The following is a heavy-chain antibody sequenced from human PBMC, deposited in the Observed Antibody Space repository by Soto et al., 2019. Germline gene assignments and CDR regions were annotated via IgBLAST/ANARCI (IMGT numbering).Heavy chain of an antibody. V-gene: IGHV1-2*02. J-gene: IGHJ4*02. CDR2: INPISGGT. Sequence: ASVKVSCKASGYTFTGYYIHWVRQAPGQGLEWVGWINPISGGTEYAQKFQGRVTMTRDTSISTAYMELRSLRSDDTAVYYCARDVTTVTTEIDYWGQGTLVTVSS. CDR3: ARDVTTVTTEIDY. D-gene: IGHD4-17*01. CDR1: GYTFTGYY.